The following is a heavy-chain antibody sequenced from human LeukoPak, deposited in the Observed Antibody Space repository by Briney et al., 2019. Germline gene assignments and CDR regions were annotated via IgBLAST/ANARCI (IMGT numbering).Heavy chain of an antibody. CDR3: ARDRVRGNSNPFFDY. D-gene: IGHD4-11*01. Sequence: SETLSLTCTVSGGSISRYYWSWIRQPPGKGLEWIGYISDSGSTNYNPSLGSRITISIDASKNQFSLKLISVTAADTAVYYCARDRVRGNSNPFFDYWGQGTLVTVSS. V-gene: IGHV4-59*01. CDR1: GGSISRYY. J-gene: IGHJ4*02. CDR2: ISDSGST.